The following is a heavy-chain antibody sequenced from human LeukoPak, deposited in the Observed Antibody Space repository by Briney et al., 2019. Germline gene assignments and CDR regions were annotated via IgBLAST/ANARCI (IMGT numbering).Heavy chain of an antibody. Sequence: GGSLRLSCAASGVTFSSYPMTWVRQAPGKGLEWVSTISGSGGSTYYADSVKGRFTISRDNAKNTLSLQMSSLRAEDTAVYYCAKEGSSGWIPTRHFDHWGLGTLVTVSS. V-gene: IGHV3-23*01. CDR2: ISGSGGST. CDR1: GVTFSSYP. D-gene: IGHD6-19*01. J-gene: IGHJ4*02. CDR3: AKEGSSGWIPTRHFDH.